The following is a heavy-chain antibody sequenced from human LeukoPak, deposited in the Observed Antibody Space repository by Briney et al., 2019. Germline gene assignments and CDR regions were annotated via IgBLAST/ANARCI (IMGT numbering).Heavy chain of an antibody. CDR2: ISGSGGST. Sequence: PGGSLRLSCAASGFTFSSYAMSWVRQAPGKGLEWVSAISGSGGSTYYADSVKGRFTISRDNSRNTLYVQMNSLRAEDTAVYYCAKGDRITMIVVVTVDYWGQGTLVTVSS. D-gene: IGHD3-22*01. V-gene: IGHV3-23*01. CDR3: AKGDRITMIVVVTVDY. J-gene: IGHJ4*02. CDR1: GFTFSSYA.